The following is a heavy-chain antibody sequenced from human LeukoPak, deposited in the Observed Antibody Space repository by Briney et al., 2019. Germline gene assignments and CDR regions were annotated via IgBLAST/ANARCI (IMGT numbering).Heavy chain of an antibody. Sequence: GVSLRLSCAASGFTFSSYAMHWVRQAPGKGLEWVAVISYDGSNKYYADTVKGRFTISRDNSKNTLYLQMNSLRAEDTAVYYCARLGGSQLELRGPIYYYYGMDVWGQGTTVTVSS. CDR2: ISYDGSNK. CDR1: GFTFSSYA. CDR3: ARLGGSQLELRGPIYYYYGMDV. D-gene: IGHD1-7*01. V-gene: IGHV3-30-3*01. J-gene: IGHJ6*02.